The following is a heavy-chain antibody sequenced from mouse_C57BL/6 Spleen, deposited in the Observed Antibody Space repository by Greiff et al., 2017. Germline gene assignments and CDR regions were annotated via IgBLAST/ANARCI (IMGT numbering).Heavy chain of an antibody. Sequence: EVQGVESGGGLVKPGGSLKLSCAASGFTFSSYAMSWVRQTPEKRLEWVATISDGGSYTYYPDNVKGRFTISRDNAKNNLYLQMSHLKSEDTAMYYCARDGDYYGSRGYFDYWGQGTTLTVSS. CDR3: ARDGDYYGSRGYFDY. CDR1: GFTFSSYA. J-gene: IGHJ2*01. CDR2: ISDGGSYT. V-gene: IGHV5-4*01. D-gene: IGHD1-1*01.